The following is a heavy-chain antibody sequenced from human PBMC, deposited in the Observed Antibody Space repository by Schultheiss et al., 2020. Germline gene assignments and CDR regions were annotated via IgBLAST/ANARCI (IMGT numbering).Heavy chain of an antibody. V-gene: IGHV3-7*03. CDR2: IKQDGSEK. D-gene: IGHD2-15*01. CDR1: GFTFSTYG. Sequence: GGSLRLSCATSGFTFSTYGMHWVRQHPGKGLEWVANIKQDGSEKYYVDSVKGRFTISRDNAKNSLYLQMNSLRAEDTAVYYCAKTGPPVVVVAASPIYYFDYWGKGTLVTVSS. CDR3: AKTGPPVVVVAASPIYYFDY. J-gene: IGHJ4*02.